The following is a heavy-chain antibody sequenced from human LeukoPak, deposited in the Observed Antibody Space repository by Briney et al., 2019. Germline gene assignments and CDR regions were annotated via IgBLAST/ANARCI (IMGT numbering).Heavy chain of an antibody. V-gene: IGHV3-30-3*01. D-gene: IGHD3-22*01. Sequence: GRSLRLSCAASGFTFSSYTMHWVRQAPGKGPEWVTLISYDGSNKYYADSVKGRFTISRDNSKNTLSLQMNSLRAEDTAVYYCATGASAYYYDSSGPYWGQGTLVTVSS. J-gene: IGHJ4*02. CDR2: ISYDGSNK. CDR1: GFTFSSYT. CDR3: ATGASAYYYDSSGPY.